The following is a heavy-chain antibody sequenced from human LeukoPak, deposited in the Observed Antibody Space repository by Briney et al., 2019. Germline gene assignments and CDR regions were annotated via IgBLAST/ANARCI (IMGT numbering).Heavy chain of an antibody. CDR3: ASSDLGYCSGGSCQTFDY. D-gene: IGHD2-15*01. CDR2: IIPIFGIA. J-gene: IGHJ4*02. Sequence: SVKVSCKASGGTFSSYAISWVRQAPGQGLEWMGRIIPIFGIANYAQKFQGRVTITADKSTSTAYVELSSLRSEDTAVYYCASSDLGYCSGGSCQTFDYWGQGTLVTVSS. V-gene: IGHV1-69*04. CDR1: GGTFSSYA.